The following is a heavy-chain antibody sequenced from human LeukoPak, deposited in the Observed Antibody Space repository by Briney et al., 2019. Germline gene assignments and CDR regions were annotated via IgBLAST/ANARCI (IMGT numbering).Heavy chain of an antibody. CDR3: ARDQSIVVVPAAIDYYYGMDV. CDR2: IYSGGNT. J-gene: IGHJ6*02. V-gene: IGHV3-53*01. D-gene: IGHD2-2*02. Sequence: GGSLRLSCAASGFIVSSNYMSWVRQAPGKGLKWVSVIYSGGNTYYADSVKGRFTISRDNSKNTLYLQMNSLRAEATAVYYCARDQSIVVVPAAIDYYYGMDVWGQGTTVTVSS. CDR1: GFIVSSNY.